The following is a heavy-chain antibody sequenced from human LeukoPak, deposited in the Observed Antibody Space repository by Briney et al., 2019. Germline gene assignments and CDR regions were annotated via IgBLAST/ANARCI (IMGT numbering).Heavy chain of an antibody. V-gene: IGHV1-3*01. J-gene: IGHJ4*02. Sequence: AASVKVSCKASGYTFTSYAMHWVRQAPGQRLEWMGWINAGNGNTKYSQKFQGRVTITRDTSASIAYMELSSLRSEDTAVYYCARGSDSSGWYFCDWGQGTLVTVSS. CDR2: INAGNGNT. CDR1: GYTFTSYA. CDR3: ARGSDSSGWYFCD. D-gene: IGHD6-19*01.